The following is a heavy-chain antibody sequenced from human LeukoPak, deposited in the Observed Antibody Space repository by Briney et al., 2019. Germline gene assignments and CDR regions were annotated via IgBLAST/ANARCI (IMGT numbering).Heavy chain of an antibody. Sequence: SETLSLTCTVSGGSISTYYWSWIRQPAGEGLEWIGRIYTSGSTNYNPSLKSRVTMSVDTSKNQFSLKLSSVTAADTAVYYCARSARYYDGSGYRASDIWGQRTMVTVSS. V-gene: IGHV4-4*07. J-gene: IGHJ3*02. D-gene: IGHD3-22*01. CDR3: ARSARYYDGSGYRASDI. CDR1: GGSISTYY. CDR2: IYTSGST.